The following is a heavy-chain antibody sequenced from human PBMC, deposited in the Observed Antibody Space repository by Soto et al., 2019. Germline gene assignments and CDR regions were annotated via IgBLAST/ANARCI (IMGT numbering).Heavy chain of an antibody. D-gene: IGHD2-2*03. CDR3: ARDRLGYCSSTSCYAILYYFDY. J-gene: IGHJ4*02. CDR2: IIPIFGTA. V-gene: IGHV1-69*01. CDR1: GGTFSSYA. Sequence: QVQLVQSGAEVKKPGSSVKVSCKASGGTFSSYAISWVRQAPGQGLEWMGGIIPIFGTANYAQKFQGRVTITADESTSTAYMELSSLRSEDTAVYYCARDRLGYCSSTSCYAILYYFDYWGQGTLVTVSS.